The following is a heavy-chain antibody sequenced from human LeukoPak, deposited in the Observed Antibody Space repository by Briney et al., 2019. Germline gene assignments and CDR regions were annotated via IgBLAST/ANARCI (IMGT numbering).Heavy chain of an antibody. J-gene: IGHJ4*02. CDR1: GFTFSSYW. Sequence: GGSLRLSCAASGFTFSSYWMSWVRQAPGKGLEWVAVISYDGSNKYYADSVKGRFTISRDNSMNTLYLQMNSLRAEDTAVYYCASKVQHYYDSSGYYYYWGQGTLVTVSS. CDR3: ASKVQHYYDSSGYYYY. CDR2: ISYDGSNK. D-gene: IGHD3-22*01. V-gene: IGHV3-30*03.